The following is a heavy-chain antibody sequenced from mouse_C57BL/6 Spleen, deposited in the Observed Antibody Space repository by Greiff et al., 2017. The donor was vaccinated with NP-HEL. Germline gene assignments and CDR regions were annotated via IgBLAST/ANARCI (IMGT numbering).Heavy chain of an antibody. D-gene: IGHD2-3*01. CDR3: ARGLLPTTVFDY. Sequence: QVQLKQPGAELVKPGASVKMSCKASGYTFTSYWITWVKQRPGQGLEWIGDIYPGSGSTNYNEKFKSKATLTVDTSSSTAYMQLSSLTSEDSAVYYCARGLLPTTVFDYWGQGTTLTVSS. CDR1: GYTFTSYW. J-gene: IGHJ2*01. V-gene: IGHV1-55*01. CDR2: IYPGSGST.